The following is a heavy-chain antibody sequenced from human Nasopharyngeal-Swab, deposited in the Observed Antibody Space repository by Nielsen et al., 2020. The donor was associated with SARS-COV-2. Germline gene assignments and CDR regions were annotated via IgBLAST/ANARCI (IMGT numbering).Heavy chain of an antibody. Sequence: ASVTVSCKASVYTFLDYFLHWVRQPPGQSLVWIGWINPHTDATNYAQKFQGRVSMTRDTSISTIYMELRSLSSDDTAVYYCTRPGAAVSGTNFFFWGQGSLVTVSS. CDR1: VYTFLDYF. J-gene: IGHJ4*02. D-gene: IGHD6-13*01. CDR2: INPHTDAT. V-gene: IGHV1-2*02. CDR3: TRPGAAVSGTNFFF.